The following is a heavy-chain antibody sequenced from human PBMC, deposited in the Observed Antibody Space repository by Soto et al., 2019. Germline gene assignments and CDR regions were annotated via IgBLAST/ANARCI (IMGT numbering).Heavy chain of an antibody. CDR2: IAYDGSNK. D-gene: IGHD5-18*01. CDR1: GFIFSSYV. V-gene: IGHV3-30-3*01. J-gene: IGHJ6*02. CDR3: AREKQSGGYSYGPTYYPYYYGLDV. Sequence: PGGSLRLSCAASGFIFSSYVMHWVRQAPGKGLEWVAVIAYDGSNKYYADSVKGRFTISRDNSKNTLYLQMNSLRAEDTAVYYCAREKQSGGYSYGPTYYPYYYGLDVWGQGTTVTVSS.